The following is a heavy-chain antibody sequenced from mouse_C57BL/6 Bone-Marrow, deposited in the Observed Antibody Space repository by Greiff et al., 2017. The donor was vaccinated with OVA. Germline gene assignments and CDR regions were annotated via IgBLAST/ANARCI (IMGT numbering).Heavy chain of an antibody. D-gene: IGHD2-1*01. CDR3: ARHYGNGGFAY. J-gene: IGHJ3*01. CDR1: GFTFSSYT. CDR2: ISGGGGNT. Sequence: EVHLVESGGGLVKPGGSLKLSCAASGFTFSSYTMSWVRQTPEKRLEWVATISGGGGNTYYPASVKGRFTISRDNAKNTRYLQMSSLRSEDTALDYCARHYGNGGFAYWGQGTLVTVSA. V-gene: IGHV5-9*01.